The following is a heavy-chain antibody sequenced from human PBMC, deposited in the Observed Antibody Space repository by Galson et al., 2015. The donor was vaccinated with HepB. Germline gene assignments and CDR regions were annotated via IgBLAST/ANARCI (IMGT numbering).Heavy chain of an antibody. J-gene: IGHJ1*01. CDR1: GYTFTSYY. Sequence: SVKVSCKASGYTFTSYYMHWVRQAPGQGLEWMGIINPSGGSTSYAQKLQGRVTMTRDTSTSTVYMELSSLRSEDTAVYYCARGEQWLVKYFQHWGQGTLVTVSS. V-gene: IGHV1-46*04. CDR2: INPSGGST. D-gene: IGHD6-19*01. CDR3: ARGEQWLVKYFQH.